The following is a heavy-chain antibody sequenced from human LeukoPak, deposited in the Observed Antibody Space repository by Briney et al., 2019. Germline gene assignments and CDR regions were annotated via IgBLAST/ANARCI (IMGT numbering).Heavy chain of an antibody. D-gene: IGHD3-9*01. Sequence: GRSLRLSCAASGFTFSSYGMHWVRQAPGKGLEWVAVIWYDGSNKYYADSVKGRFTISRDNSQNTLYLQMNSLRAEDTAVYYCARDLYDILRGYYYYGMDVWGQGTTVTVSS. CDR3: ARDLYDILRGYYYYGMDV. CDR2: IWYDGSNK. CDR1: GFTFSSYG. V-gene: IGHV3-33*01. J-gene: IGHJ6*02.